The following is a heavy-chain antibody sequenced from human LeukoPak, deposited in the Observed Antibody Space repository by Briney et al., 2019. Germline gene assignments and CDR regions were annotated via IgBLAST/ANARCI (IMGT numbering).Heavy chain of an antibody. Sequence: SETLSLTCAVRGGLLRGEAWSWIRGPTGEGVEGGGEINPSGSTNYNPSLKSPVTTSVDTSKHQFSLNLTSVTAADTAVYYCGTEGLAGTGTQWHVFDMWGPGTMVTVSS. V-gene: IGHV4-34*01. CDR2: INPSGST. D-gene: IGHD6-13*01. J-gene: IGHJ3*02. CDR1: GGLLRGEA. CDR3: GTEGLAGTGTQWHVFDM.